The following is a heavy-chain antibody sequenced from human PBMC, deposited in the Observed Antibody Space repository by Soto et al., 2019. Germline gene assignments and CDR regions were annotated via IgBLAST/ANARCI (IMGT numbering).Heavy chain of an antibody. CDR3: ARDEAAHTFDP. J-gene: IGHJ5*02. Sequence: QVQLVQSGAEVKKPGASVKVSCKASGYTFTSYGISWVRQAPGQGLEWMGWISPYNGNTNYAQKLQGRVTMTTDTPTSTAYMELRSLSSDDTAVYYCARDEAAHTFDPWGQGILVTVSS. V-gene: IGHV1-18*01. D-gene: IGHD6-13*01. CDR1: GYTFTSYG. CDR2: ISPYNGNT.